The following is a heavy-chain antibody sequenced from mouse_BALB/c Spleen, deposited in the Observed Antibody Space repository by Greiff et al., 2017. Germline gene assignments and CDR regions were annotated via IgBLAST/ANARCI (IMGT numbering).Heavy chain of an antibody. Sequence: EVKLVESGPELVKPGASVKMSCKASGYTFTSYVMHWVKQKPGQGLEWIGYINPYNDGTKYNEKFKGKATLTSDKSSSTAYMELSSLTSEDSAVYYCASITTATDYAMDYWGQGTSVTVSS. CDR2: INPYNDGT. D-gene: IGHD1-2*01. J-gene: IGHJ4*01. CDR3: ASITTATDYAMDY. CDR1: GYTFTSYV. V-gene: IGHV1-14*01.